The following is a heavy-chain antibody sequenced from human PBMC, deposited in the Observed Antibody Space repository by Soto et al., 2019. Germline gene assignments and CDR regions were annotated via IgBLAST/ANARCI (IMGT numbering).Heavy chain of an antibody. Sequence: ETLSLTCTVSGGSVSSGSYYWSWIRQPPGKGLEWIGYIYYSGSTNYNPSLKSRVTISVDTSKNQFSLKLSSVTAADTAVYYCARGRRFLEWLFMNWFDPWGQGTLVTVSS. V-gene: IGHV4-61*01. J-gene: IGHJ5*02. CDR3: ARGRRFLEWLFMNWFDP. CDR2: IYYSGST. CDR1: GGSVSSGSYY. D-gene: IGHD3-3*01.